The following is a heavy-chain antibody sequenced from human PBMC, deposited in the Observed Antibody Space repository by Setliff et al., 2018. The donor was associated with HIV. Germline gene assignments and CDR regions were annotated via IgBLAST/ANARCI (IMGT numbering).Heavy chain of an antibody. V-gene: IGHV4-4*07. CDR3: ARYSPRGYTLTGPY. CDR2: VSSRGDT. Sequence: SETLSLTCTVSDSGTYYWSWIRQPAGKGLEWIGRVSSRGDTNYNPSLKSRVTMSVDTSKNQFSLKLTSVTAADTAVYYCARYSPRGYTLTGPYWGQGTLVTVS. J-gene: IGHJ4*02. CDR1: DSGTYY. D-gene: IGHD6-25*01.